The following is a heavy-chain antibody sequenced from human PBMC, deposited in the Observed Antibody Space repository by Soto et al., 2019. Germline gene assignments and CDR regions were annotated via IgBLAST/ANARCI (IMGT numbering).Heavy chain of an antibody. CDR1: GYTFASYA. CDR3: ARDKDAERSGALEI. CDR2: ISAYNGNT. Sequence: ASVKVSCKASGYTFASYAISWVRQAPGQGLEWMGWISAYNGNTNYAQKLQGRVTMTTDTSTSTAYMELRSLRSDDTAVYYCARDKDAERSGALEIWGQGTMVTVSS. V-gene: IGHV1-18*01. J-gene: IGHJ3*02. D-gene: IGHD1-1*01.